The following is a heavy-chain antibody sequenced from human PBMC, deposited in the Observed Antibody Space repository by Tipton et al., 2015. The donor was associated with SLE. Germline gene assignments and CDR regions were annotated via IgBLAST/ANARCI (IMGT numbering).Heavy chain of an antibody. Sequence: TLSLTCTVSGASISSYSWSWIRQPPGKGLEWIGSIFYSGSTSYNPSLQSRVTISVDTSKNQFSLKLNSVTASDTAVYYCARQVASFDYWGQGTLVTVSS. V-gene: IGHV4-59*05. J-gene: IGHJ4*02. CDR1: GASISSYS. CDR3: ARQVASFDY. D-gene: IGHD5-12*01. CDR2: IFYSGST.